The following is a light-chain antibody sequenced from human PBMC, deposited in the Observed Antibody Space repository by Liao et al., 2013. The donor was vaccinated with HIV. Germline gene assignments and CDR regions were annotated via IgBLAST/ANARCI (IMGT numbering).Light chain of an antibody. CDR2: EDK. CDR1: KLGLKF. V-gene: IGLV3-1*01. CDR3: LAWDSNTVV. J-gene: IGLJ2*01. Sequence: SYEVTQPPSLSVSPGETASITCSGDKLGLKFACWYQHKPGQSPVVVIYEDKKRPSGIPERFSGSNFGTTATLTISGTRAIDEAVYYCLAWDSNTVVFGGGTKLTVL.